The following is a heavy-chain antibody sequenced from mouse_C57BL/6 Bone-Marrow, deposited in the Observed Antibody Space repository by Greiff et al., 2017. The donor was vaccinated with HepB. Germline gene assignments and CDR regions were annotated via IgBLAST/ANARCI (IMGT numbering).Heavy chain of an antibody. J-gene: IGHJ4*01. Sequence: VQLQQSGPELVKPGASVKIPCKASGYTFTDYNMDWVKQSHGKSLEWIGDINPNNGGTFYNQKFKGKATLTVDKSSSTAYMELRSLTSEDTAVYYCARTRSYYAMDYWGQGTSVTVSS. V-gene: IGHV1-18*01. CDR3: ARTRSYYAMDY. CDR1: GYTFTDYN. CDR2: INPNNGGT.